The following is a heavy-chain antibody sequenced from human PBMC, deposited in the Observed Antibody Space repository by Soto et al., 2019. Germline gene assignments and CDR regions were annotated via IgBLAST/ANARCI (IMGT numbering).Heavy chain of an antibody. CDR1: GITFSTYG. D-gene: IGHD5-18*01. V-gene: IGHV3-30*03. CDR2: ISYDGRVE. Sequence: VQLLESGGGLVQPGGSLRLSCAASGITFSTYGMHWVRQAPGKGLDWVALISYDGRVEYYADSVKGRFTISRDNSKNTLFLEMNSLRGEDTAVYHCARGQRGNTFGLGYGQWGQGTLVTVSS. CDR3: ARGQRGNTFGLGYGQ. J-gene: IGHJ4*02.